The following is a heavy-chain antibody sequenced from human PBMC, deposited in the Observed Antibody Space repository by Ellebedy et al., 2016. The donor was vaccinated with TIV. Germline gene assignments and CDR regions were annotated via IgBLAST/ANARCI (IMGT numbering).Heavy chain of an antibody. CDR3: VRVMGAIDF. D-gene: IGHD1-26*01. CDR2: MNPNSGNT. CDR1: GYTFTSYD. J-gene: IGHJ4*02. V-gene: IGHV1-8*01. Sequence: AASVKVSCKASGYTFTSYDINWARQATGQGLEWMGWMNPNSGNTGYAQKFQGRVTMTRDTSRSTAYMELSSLRSDDTAVYYCVRVMGAIDFWGQGTLVTVSS.